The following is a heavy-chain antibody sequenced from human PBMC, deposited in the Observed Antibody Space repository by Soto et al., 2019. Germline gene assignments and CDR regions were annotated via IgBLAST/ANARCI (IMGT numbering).Heavy chain of an antibody. Sequence: ASVKVSCKASGYTFTSYYMHWVRQAPGQGLEWMGIINPSGGSTSYAQKFQGRVTMTRDTSTSTVYMELSSLRSGDTAVYYCAREYYYDSSSSDAFDIWGQGTMVTVS. CDR3: AREYYYDSSSSDAFDI. V-gene: IGHV1-46*01. D-gene: IGHD3-22*01. CDR2: INPSGGST. CDR1: GYTFTSYY. J-gene: IGHJ3*02.